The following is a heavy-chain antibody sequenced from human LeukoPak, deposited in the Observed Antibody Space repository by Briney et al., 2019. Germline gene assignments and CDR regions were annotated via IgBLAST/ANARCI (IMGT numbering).Heavy chain of an antibody. CDR1: GGSISGTYY. V-gene: IGHV3-53*01. J-gene: IGHJ3*02. D-gene: IGHD3-22*01. CDR3: AKCGYNSENSGWCHAFDI. Sequence: ETLSLTCTVSGGSISGTYYWSWVRQAPGKGLEWVSATGFRSGTQYADSVKGRFTISRDDSKHTLCLQMNSLRAEDTAIYFCAKCGYNSENSGWCHAFDIWGQGAVVTVSS. CDR2: TGFRSGT.